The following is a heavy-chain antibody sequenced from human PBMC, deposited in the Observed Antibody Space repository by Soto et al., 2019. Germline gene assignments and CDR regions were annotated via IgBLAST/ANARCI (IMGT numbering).Heavy chain of an antibody. D-gene: IGHD6-13*01. Sequence: SSETLSLTCTFSGGSISGSTYYLGWSRQPPGKGLECIGIINYSGSTYYNPSLKSRVTISLDTSKNQFSLKLSSVTAADTAVHYCARIAIGQYYYYYMDVWGKGTTVTVSS. CDR3: ARIAIGQYYYYYMDV. CDR2: INYSGST. V-gene: IGHV4-39*01. J-gene: IGHJ6*03. CDR1: GGSISGSTYY.